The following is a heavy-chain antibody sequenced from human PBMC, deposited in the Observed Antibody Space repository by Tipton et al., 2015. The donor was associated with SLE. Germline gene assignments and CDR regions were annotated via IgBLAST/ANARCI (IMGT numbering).Heavy chain of an antibody. J-gene: IGHJ4*02. CDR3: ASGLVLLWFRELDY. CDR2: ISYDGSNK. Sequence: SLRLSCAASEFTFSSYAMHWVRQAPGKGLEWVAVISYDGSNKYYADSVKGRFTISRDNSKNTLYLQMNSLRAEDTAVYYCASGLVLLWFRELDYWGQGTLVTVSS. V-gene: IGHV3-30*04. CDR1: EFTFSSYA. D-gene: IGHD3-10*01.